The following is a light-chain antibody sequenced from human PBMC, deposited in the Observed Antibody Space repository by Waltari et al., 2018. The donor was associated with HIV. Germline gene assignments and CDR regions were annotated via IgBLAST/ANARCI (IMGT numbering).Light chain of an antibody. Sequence: QSVLTQPPSASGTPGQRVTIPCSGSHSNIGSTYVYWYQQLPGTTPKLLIYRNNQRPAGVPERFSGSWSGTSASLAISGLRSEDEADYYCAAWDDSLSGRVFGGGTKVTVL. CDR1: HSNIGSTY. CDR3: AAWDDSLSGRV. J-gene: IGLJ3*02. CDR2: RNN. V-gene: IGLV1-47*01.